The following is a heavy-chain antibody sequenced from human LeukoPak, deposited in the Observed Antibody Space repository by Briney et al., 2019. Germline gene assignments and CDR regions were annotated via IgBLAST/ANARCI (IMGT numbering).Heavy chain of an antibody. CDR1: GFTFSSYG. Sequence: GGSLRLSCAASGFTFSSYGMHWVRQAPGKGLEWVAVISYDGSNKYYADSVKGRFTISRDNSKNMLCLQMNSLRAEDTAVYYCATDLIYYGNSGYNVHYFDYWGQGTLVTVSS. D-gene: IGHD3-22*01. J-gene: IGHJ4*02. V-gene: IGHV3-30*03. CDR3: ATDLIYYGNSGYNVHYFDY. CDR2: ISYDGSNK.